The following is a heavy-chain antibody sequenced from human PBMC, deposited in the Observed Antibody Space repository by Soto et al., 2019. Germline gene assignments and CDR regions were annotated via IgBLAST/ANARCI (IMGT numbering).Heavy chain of an antibody. D-gene: IGHD3-3*01. CDR1: GFTFSSYA. Sequence: GGSLRLSCAASGFTFSSYAMHWVRQAPGKGLEWVAVISYDGSNKYYADSVKGRFTISRDNSKITLYLQMNSLRAEDTAVYYCARGTKPYYDFWSAYLDFDYWGQGTLVPVSS. CDR3: ARGTKPYYDFWSAYLDFDY. J-gene: IGHJ4*02. CDR2: ISYDGSNK. V-gene: IGHV3-30-3*01.